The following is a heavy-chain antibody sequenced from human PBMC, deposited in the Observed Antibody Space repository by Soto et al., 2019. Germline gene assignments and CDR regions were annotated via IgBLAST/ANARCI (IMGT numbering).Heavy chain of an antibody. Sequence: SETLSLTSTVSGGPIINGDSYLNWIRQHPEKGLEWMGYINYRGTTNYNPALKSRILISIDTSKNQFSLRLTSVTAADTAVYYCARDAPGAAPYWGQGTLVTVSS. CDR3: ARDAPGAAPY. V-gene: IGHV4-31*03. CDR2: INYRGTT. CDR1: GGPIINGDSY. D-gene: IGHD6-13*01. J-gene: IGHJ4*02.